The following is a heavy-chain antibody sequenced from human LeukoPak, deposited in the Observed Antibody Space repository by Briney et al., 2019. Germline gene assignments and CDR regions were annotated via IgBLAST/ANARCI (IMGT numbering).Heavy chain of an antibody. J-gene: IGHJ6*04. CDR2: INHSGST. CDR1: GGSFSGYY. D-gene: IGHD2-2*01. Sequence: PSETLSLTCAVYGGSFSGYYWSWIRQHPGKGLEWIGEINHSGSTNYNPSLKSRVTISVDTSKNQFSLKLSSVTAADTAVYYCARSPVVPAALGYYYYGMDVWGKGTTVTVSS. CDR3: ARSPVVPAALGYYYYGMDV. V-gene: IGHV4-34*01.